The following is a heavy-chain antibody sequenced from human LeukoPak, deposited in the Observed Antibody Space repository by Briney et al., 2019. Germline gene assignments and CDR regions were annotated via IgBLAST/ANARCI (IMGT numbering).Heavy chain of an antibody. CDR2: IRSKSYGGTT. Sequence: GGSLRLSCTASGFTFGDYVMSWVRQAPGKGLEWVGSIRSKSYGGTTEYAASVKGRFTISRDDSKSIAYLQMNSLKTEDTAVYYCTSEYFDHWGQGTLVTVSS. V-gene: IGHV3-49*04. CDR3: TSEYFDH. J-gene: IGHJ4*02. CDR1: GFTFGDYV.